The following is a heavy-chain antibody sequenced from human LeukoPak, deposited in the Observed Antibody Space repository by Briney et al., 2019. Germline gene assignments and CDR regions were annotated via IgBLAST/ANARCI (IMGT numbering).Heavy chain of an antibody. CDR3: AREGIVGATFDY. CDR2: IYYSGST. CDR1: GGSFSGYY. Sequence: SETLSLTCAVYGGSFSGYYWSWIRQPPGKGLEWIGSIYYSGSTYYNPSLRSRVTISVDTSKNQFSLKLSSVTAADTAVYYCAREGIVGATFDYWGQGTLVTVSS. D-gene: IGHD1-26*01. V-gene: IGHV4-34*01. J-gene: IGHJ4*02.